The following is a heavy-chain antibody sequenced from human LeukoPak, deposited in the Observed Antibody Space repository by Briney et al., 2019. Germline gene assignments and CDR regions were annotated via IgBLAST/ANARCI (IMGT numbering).Heavy chain of an antibody. V-gene: IGHV4-59*01. CDR2: IYYSGST. CDR3: ARGGGYASPIGY. Sequence: SETLSLTCTVSGGSIGSSYWSWIRQPPGKGLEWIGYIYYSGSTNYNPSLKSRVTISVDTSKNQFSLKLSSVTAADTAVYYCARGGGYASPIGYWGQGALVTVSS. CDR1: GGSIGSSY. J-gene: IGHJ4*02. D-gene: IGHD5-12*01.